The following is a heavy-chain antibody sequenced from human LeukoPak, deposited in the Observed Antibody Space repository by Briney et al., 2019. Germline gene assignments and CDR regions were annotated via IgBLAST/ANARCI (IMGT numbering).Heavy chain of an antibody. CDR1: GFTFSSYG. CDR3: ARDYRHYVWGSYTPIGY. Sequence: GGSLRLSCAASGFTFSSYGMHWVRQAPGKGLEWVAVIWYDGSNKYYADSVKGRFTISRDNSKNTLYLQMNSLRAEDTAVYYCARDYRHYVWGSYTPIGYWGQGTLVTVSS. J-gene: IGHJ4*02. CDR2: IWYDGSNK. D-gene: IGHD3-16*01. V-gene: IGHV3-33*01.